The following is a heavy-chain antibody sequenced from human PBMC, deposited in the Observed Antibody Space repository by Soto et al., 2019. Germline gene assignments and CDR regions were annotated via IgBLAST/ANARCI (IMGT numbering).Heavy chain of an antibody. J-gene: IGHJ4*02. CDR2: VNPSSGSA. CDR3: ARVASTSWYYFDY. Sequence: ASVTVSCKASGCTVASYYGHWVREAPGQGLEWMGIVNPSSGSANYAQKFQGRVTMTSDTSTSTVYMELSSRRSEDTAVYYCARVASTSWYYFDYWGQGTLVTVSS. V-gene: IGHV1-46*01. CDR1: GCTVASYY. D-gene: IGHD6-13*01.